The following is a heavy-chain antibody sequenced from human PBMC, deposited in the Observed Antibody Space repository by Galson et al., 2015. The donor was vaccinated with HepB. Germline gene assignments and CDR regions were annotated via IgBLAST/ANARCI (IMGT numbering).Heavy chain of an antibody. J-gene: IGHJ1*01. V-gene: IGHV3-21*01. Sequence: SLRLSCAASGFTFSSYSMNWVRQAPGKGLEWVSSISSSSSYIYYADSVKGRFTISRDNAKNSLYLQMNSLRAEDTAVYYCARDGGQQLARGEYFQHWGQGTLVTVSS. D-gene: IGHD6-13*01. CDR1: GFTFSSYS. CDR2: ISSSSSYI. CDR3: ARDGGQQLARGEYFQH.